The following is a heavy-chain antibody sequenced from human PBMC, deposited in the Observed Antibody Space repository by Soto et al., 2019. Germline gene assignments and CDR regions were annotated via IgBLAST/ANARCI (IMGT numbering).Heavy chain of an antibody. J-gene: IGHJ4*02. CDR1: GFTFSNYW. CDR2: VKSDGSST. D-gene: IGHD5-12*01. Sequence: GGSLRLSCVGSGFTFSNYWMHWVRQAPGKGLEWVSRVKSDGSSTSYADSVKGRFTISRDNSKNILYLQMNSLRADDSAVYYCAKDPGSGYDLGYWAQGTLVTVSS. V-gene: IGHV3-74*01. CDR3: AKDPGSGYDLGY.